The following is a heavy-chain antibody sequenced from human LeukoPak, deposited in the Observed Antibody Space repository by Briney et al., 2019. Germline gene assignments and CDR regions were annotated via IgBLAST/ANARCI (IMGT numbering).Heavy chain of an antibody. CDR1: GYTFTYHY. CDR2: INPNNGNT. J-gene: IGHJ4*02. V-gene: IGHV1-46*01. Sequence: GASVKVSCKASGYTFTYHYIHLVRQAPGQGLEWMGIINPNNGNTNYAQRFQGRVTMARDTSPSTVYMELSALGSEDTALYYCARESDVGKDFDCWGQGTLVTVSS. CDR3: ARESDVGKDFDC. D-gene: IGHD1-1*01.